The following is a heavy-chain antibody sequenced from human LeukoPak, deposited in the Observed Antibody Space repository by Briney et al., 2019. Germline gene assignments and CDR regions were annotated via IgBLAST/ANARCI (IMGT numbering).Heavy chain of an antibody. Sequence: PGGSLRLSCAASGFTVSNNYMRWVRQAPGKGLECVSLIYSGGATFYAAAVKGRFTISRDGSKNTLYLQMNSLRAEDTAVYYCARDPPAVAANTYGWGQGTLVTVSS. CDR1: GFTVSNNY. CDR3: ARDPPAVAANTYG. CDR2: IYSGGAT. V-gene: IGHV3-66*01. D-gene: IGHD6-6*01. J-gene: IGHJ4*02.